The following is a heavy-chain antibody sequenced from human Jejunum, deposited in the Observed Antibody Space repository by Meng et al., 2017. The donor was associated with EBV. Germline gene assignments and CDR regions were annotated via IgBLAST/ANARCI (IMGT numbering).Heavy chain of an antibody. CDR1: GLTFSRDW. CDR2: TNEYGTTT. J-gene: IGHJ4*02. D-gene: IGHD1-14*01. CDR3: SRDLAGSDDY. V-gene: IGHV3-74*01. Sequence: VQPVEAGGAFVQPGWSLSPSCATSGLTFSRDWLHWFRQTPGKGRVWVSRTNEYGTTTTYADSVKGRFTISRDNAKNTLYLQMNSLRAEDTAVYYCSRDLAGSDDYWGQGTLVTVSS.